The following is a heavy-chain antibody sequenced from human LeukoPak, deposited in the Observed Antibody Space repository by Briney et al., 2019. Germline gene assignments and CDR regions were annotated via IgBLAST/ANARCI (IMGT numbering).Heavy chain of an antibody. D-gene: IGHD3-22*01. J-gene: IGHJ4*01. CDR2: ISSSSSTI. Sequence: GSLRLSCAASGFTFSSYSMNWVRQAPGKGLEWVSYISSSSSTIYYADSVKGRFTISRDNAKNSLYLQMNSLRDEDTAVYYCARNLGDAYYYDAAIYYRGQGTLVTGSS. CDR3: ARNLGDAYYYDAAIYY. CDR1: GFTFSSYS. V-gene: IGHV3-48*02.